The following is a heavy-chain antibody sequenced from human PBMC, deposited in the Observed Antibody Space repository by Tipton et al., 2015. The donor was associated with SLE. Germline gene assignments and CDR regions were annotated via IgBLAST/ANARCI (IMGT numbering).Heavy chain of an antibody. CDR1: GGSFSGYY. CDR3: ATGYDFQTGWFQH. CDR2: INHSGST. Sequence: LRLSCAVYGGSFSGYYWSWIRQPPGKGLEWIGEINHSGSTNYNPSLKSRVTISVDTSKNQFSLKLSSVTAADTAVYHCATGYDFQTGWFQHWGQGTLVTVSS. D-gene: IGHD5-12*01. J-gene: IGHJ1*01. V-gene: IGHV4-34*01.